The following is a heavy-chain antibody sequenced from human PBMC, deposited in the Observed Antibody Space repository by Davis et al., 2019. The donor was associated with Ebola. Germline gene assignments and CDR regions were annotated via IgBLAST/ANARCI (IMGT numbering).Heavy chain of an antibody. Sequence: PGGSLRLSCATSGLTFDDYAMHWFRQAPGKGLEWVSGINSNSGTSAYADSVKGRFTISRDNAQDSLYLQMNSLRTEATAFYYCAKDFYGSGSYIDAWGQGTLVTVSS. CDR2: INSNSGTS. J-gene: IGHJ5*02. D-gene: IGHD3-10*01. CDR3: AKDFYGSGSYIDA. V-gene: IGHV3-9*01. CDR1: GLTFDDYA.